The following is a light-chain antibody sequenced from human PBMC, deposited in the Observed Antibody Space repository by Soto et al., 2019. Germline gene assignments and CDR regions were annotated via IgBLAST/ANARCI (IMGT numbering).Light chain of an antibody. CDR3: SSYTSSTPLAWV. CDR1: SSDVGGYNY. V-gene: IGLV2-14*01. Sequence: QSVLTQPASVSGSPGQSITISCTGTSSDVGGYNYVSWYQQHPGKAPKLMIYDVSNRPSGVSNRFSGSKSGNTASLTISGLQAEDEADYYGSSYTSSTPLAWVFGTGTKLTVL. CDR2: DVS. J-gene: IGLJ1*01.